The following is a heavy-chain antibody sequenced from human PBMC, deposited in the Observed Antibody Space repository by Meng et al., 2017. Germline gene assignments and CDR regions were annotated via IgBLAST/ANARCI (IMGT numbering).Heavy chain of an antibody. V-gene: IGHV4-34*01. CDR1: CGSFSGYY. D-gene: IGHD3-16*02. J-gene: IGHJ4*02. CDR2: IYHSGST. CDR3: ARGCSMITFGGVIACVFFDY. Sequence: LGEGLLTPCGSLSLTCAVHCGSFSGYYWSWVRQRPGKGLEWIGEIYHSGSTNYNPSLKSRVTISVDTSKHHFSLKLSSVTAADTAVYYCARGCSMITFGGVIACVFFDYWGQGTLVTVSS.